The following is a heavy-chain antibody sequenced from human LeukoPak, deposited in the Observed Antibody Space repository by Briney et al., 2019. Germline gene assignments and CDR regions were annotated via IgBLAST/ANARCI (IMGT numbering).Heavy chain of an antibody. V-gene: IGHV3-7*04. J-gene: IGHJ4*02. D-gene: IGHD5-24*01. Sequence: GGSLRLPCVASGSPFSSYWMTWVRQAPGKGLEWVANIKQDGSKKSYVDSVKGRFTISRDNAKNSLYLRMNSLRTEDTAIYYCTRVGYIDEGIDYWGQGTLVTVSS. CDR1: GSPFSSYW. CDR2: IKQDGSKK. CDR3: TRVGYIDEGIDY.